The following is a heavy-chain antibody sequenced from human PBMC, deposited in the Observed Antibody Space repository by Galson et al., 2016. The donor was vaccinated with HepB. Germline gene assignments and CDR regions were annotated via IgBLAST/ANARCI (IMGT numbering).Heavy chain of an antibody. V-gene: IGHV5-10-1*01. Sequence: QSGAEVKKPGESLRISCKASGYSFTTYWITWVRQIPGKGLEWLGTIDPSASYTNYNPSFRGHVTIPIDKSIATAYLQRSSLTASDTAIYYCARHYNYSYAYWGQGALVTVST. CDR1: GYSFTTYW. J-gene: IGHJ4*02. CDR3: ARHYNYSYAY. D-gene: IGHD3-10*01. CDR2: IDPSASYT.